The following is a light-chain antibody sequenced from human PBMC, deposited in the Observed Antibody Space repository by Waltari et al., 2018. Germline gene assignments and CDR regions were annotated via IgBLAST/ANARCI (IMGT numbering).Light chain of an antibody. CDR3: QQYNNWPPYT. CDR2: GAS. V-gene: IGKV3D-15*01. J-gene: IGKJ2*01. Sequence: EVVMTQSPATLAVSPGERATLSCRASQSVRSVLAWYQQKPGQAPRLLLYGASPRATGIPDRFSGSGSGTEFTLTISSLQSEDFAIYDCQQYNNWPPYTFGQGTKLEIK. CDR1: QSVRSV.